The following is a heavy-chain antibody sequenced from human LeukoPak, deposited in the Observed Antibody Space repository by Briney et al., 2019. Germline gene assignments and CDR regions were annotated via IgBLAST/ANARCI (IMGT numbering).Heavy chain of an antibody. V-gene: IGHV3-21*01. J-gene: IGHJ6*03. Sequence: GGSLRLSCAASGFTFDDYGMSWVRQAPGKGLEWVPSISSSSSYIYYADSVKGRFTLSRDNAKNSLYLQMNSLRAEDTAVYYCASGYDSGGYYYYYYMDVWGKGTTVTVSS. CDR3: ASGYDSGGYYYYYYMDV. CDR2: ISSSSSYI. D-gene: IGHD3-22*01. CDR1: GFTFDDYG.